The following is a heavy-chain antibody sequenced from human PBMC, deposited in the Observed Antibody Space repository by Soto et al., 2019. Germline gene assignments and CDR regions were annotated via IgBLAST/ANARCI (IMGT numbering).Heavy chain of an antibody. CDR1: GGSFSGYY. CDR3: ARARRYCSGGSCYSGHYYYGMDV. J-gene: IGHJ6*02. V-gene: IGHV4-34*01. Sequence: SETLSLTCAVYGGSFSGYYWSWIRQPPGKGLEWIGEINHSGSTNYNPSLKSRVTISVDTSKNQFSLKLSSVTAADTAVYYCARARRYCSGGSCYSGHYYYGMDVRRQGTTVTVSS. D-gene: IGHD2-15*01. CDR2: INHSGST.